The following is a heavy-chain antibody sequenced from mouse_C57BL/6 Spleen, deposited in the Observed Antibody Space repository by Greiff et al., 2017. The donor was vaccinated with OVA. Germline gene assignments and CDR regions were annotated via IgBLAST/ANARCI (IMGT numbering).Heavy chain of an antibody. Sequence: VNVVESGAELVRPGASVTLSCKASGYTFTDYEMHWVKQTPVHGLEWIGAIDPETGGTAYNQKFKGKAILTADKSSSTAYMELRSLTSEDSAVYYCTRDYGSSYAYYWGQGTTLTVSS. J-gene: IGHJ2*01. CDR1: GYTFTDYE. CDR3: TRDYGSSYAYY. V-gene: IGHV1-15*01. D-gene: IGHD1-1*01. CDR2: IDPETGGT.